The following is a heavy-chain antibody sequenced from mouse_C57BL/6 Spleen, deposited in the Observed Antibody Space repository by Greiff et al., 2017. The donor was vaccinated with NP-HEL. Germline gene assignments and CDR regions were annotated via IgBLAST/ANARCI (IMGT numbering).Heavy chain of an antibody. CDR2: IWGVGGT. CDR3: ASGYYAMDY. V-gene: IGHV2-6*01. J-gene: IGHJ4*01. Sequence: VQLQQSGPGLVAPSQSLSITCTVSGFSLTSYGVDWVRQSPGKGLEWLGVIWGVGGTNYNSALKSRLSISKDNSKSQVFLKMNSLQTDDTAMYYCASGYYAMDYWGQGTSVTVSS. CDR1: GFSLTSYG.